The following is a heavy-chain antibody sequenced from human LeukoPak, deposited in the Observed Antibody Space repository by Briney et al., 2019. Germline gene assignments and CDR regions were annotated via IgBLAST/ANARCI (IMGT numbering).Heavy chain of an antibody. D-gene: IGHD3-22*01. CDR2: IYTSGST. J-gene: IGHJ3*02. Sequence: SETLSLTCTVSGGSISSYYWSWIRQPAGKGLEWIGRIYTSGSTNYNPSLKSRVTMSVDTSKNQFSLKLSSVTAADTAVYYCARDLFPVYYYDSSGLAFDIWGQGTMVTVPS. CDR1: GGSISSYY. V-gene: IGHV4-4*07. CDR3: ARDLFPVYYYDSSGLAFDI.